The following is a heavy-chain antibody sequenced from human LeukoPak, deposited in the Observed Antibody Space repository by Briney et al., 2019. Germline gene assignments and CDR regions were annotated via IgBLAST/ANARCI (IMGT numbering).Heavy chain of an antibody. D-gene: IGHD2-2*01. J-gene: IGHJ5*02. CDR1: GYTFTSYG. CDR3: AKSGYCSSTSCYWWFDP. V-gene: IGHV1-69*13. Sequence: SVKVSCKASGYTFTSYGISWVRQAPGQGLEWLGGIIPIFGTANYAQKFQGRVTITADESTSTAYMELSSLRSEDTAVYYCAKSGYCSSTSCYWWFDPWGQGTLVTVSS. CDR2: IIPIFGTA.